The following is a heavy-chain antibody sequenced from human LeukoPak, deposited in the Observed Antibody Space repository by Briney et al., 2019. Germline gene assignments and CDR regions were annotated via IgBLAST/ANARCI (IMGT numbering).Heavy chain of an antibody. D-gene: IGHD1-1*01. Sequence: SETLSLTCSVSGGSISSGRFCWNWIRQPAGTGLEWLGHVYSSGSAKYNPSLKGRVTISLDTSKNQFSLKLNSVTADDTAVYYCSRGPENALNWYFDLWGRGTLVTVSS. CDR3: SRGPENALNWYFDL. CDR1: GGSISSGRFC. V-gene: IGHV4-61*09. J-gene: IGHJ2*01. CDR2: VYSSGSA.